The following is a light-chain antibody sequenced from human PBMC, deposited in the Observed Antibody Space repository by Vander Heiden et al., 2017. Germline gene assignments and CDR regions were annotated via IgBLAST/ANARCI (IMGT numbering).Light chain of an antibody. CDR3: SSYTSSSTLL. CDR1: SSGVGGYNY. Sequence: QSALTQPASVSGSPGQSITISCTGPSSGVGGYNYVSWYQQHPGKAPKLMSYEVSNRPSGVSNRFSGSKSGNTASLTISGLQAEDDADYYCSSYTSSSTLLFGGGTKLTVL. J-gene: IGLJ2*01. CDR2: EVS. V-gene: IGLV2-14*01.